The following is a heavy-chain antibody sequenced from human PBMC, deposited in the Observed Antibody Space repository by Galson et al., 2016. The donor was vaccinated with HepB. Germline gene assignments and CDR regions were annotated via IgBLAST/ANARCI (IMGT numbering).Heavy chain of an antibody. J-gene: IGHJ6*04. D-gene: IGHD3-9*01. CDR3: ATEYYDTLTGYYYYGMDV. Sequence: SVKVSCKASGYTFTDYYMQWVRQAPGQGLEWMGWINPNSGGTNYAQKFQGRVTMTRDTSISTAYMELNRLRPDDTAVYYCATEYYDTLTGYYYYGMDVWGKGTTVTVSS. V-gene: IGHV1-2*02. CDR1: GYTFTDYY. CDR2: INPNSGGT.